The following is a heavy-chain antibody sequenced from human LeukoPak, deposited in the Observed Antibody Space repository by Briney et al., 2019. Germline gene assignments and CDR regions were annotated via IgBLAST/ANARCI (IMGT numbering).Heavy chain of an antibody. Sequence: ASVKVSCKASGYTFTSYDINWVRQATGQGLEWMGWMNPNSGNTGYAQKFQGRVTMTRNTSISTAYMELSSLRSEDTAVYYCARRDPDSSGCYYFRQYYYYGMDVWGQGTTVTVSS. D-gene: IGHD3-22*01. CDR1: GYTFTSYD. CDR3: ARRDPDSSGCYYFRQYYYYGMDV. J-gene: IGHJ6*02. V-gene: IGHV1-8*01. CDR2: MNPNSGNT.